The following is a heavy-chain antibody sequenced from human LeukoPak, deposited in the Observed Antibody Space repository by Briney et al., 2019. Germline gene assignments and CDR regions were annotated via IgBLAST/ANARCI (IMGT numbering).Heavy chain of an antibody. J-gene: IGHJ4*02. CDR3: ARGKYNWNYVDY. CDR1: GYTFTIYE. Sequence: ASVKVSCKASGYTFTIYEINWVRQAPGQGLEWMGWMNPNSGNTGYAQKFQGRVTMTRNTSISTAYMELSSLRSEDTAVYYCARGKYNWNYVDYWGQGTLVTVSS. CDR2: MNPNSGNT. D-gene: IGHD1-20*01. V-gene: IGHV1-8*01.